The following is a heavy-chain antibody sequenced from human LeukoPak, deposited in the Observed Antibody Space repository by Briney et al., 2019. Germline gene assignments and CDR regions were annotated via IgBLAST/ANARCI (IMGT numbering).Heavy chain of an antibody. CDR3: ASLDRGSYYSFDC. CDR1: GFTFSSYE. D-gene: IGHD1-26*01. J-gene: IGHJ4*02. CDR2: ISPSGSTI. V-gene: IGHV3-48*03. Sequence: GGSLRLSCAASGFTFSSYEMNWVRQAPGKGLEWVSYISPSGSTIYYADSVKGRFTISRDNAKNSLYLQMNSLRAEDTAVYYCASLDRGSYYSFDCWGQGTLVTVSS.